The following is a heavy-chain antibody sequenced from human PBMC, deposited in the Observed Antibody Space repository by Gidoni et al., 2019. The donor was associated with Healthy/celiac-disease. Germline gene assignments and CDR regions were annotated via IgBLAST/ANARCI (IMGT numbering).Heavy chain of an antibody. D-gene: IGHD4-17*01. CDR2: IKSEWSST. CDR1: GFTFSSYW. V-gene: IGHV3-74*01. J-gene: IGHJ4*02. CDR3: ARGSRRTTTVTMSGYY. Sequence: EVQLVESGGGLVQPGGSLRLSCAASGFTFSSYWMHWVRQAPGKGLVWVSRIKSEWSSTSYADSVKGRFTISRDNAKNTLYLQMNSLRAEDTAVYYCARGSRRTTTVTMSGYYWGQGTLVTVSS.